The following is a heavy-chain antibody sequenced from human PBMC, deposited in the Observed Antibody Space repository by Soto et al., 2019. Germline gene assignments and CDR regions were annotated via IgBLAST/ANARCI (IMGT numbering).Heavy chain of an antibody. CDR3: IVGVYYDFWSGLLSGDY. CDR2: IDRSGTYT. CDR1: GFTFSTYA. Sequence: GGSLRLSCAASGFTFSTYAMSWVRQAPGKGLQWVSAIDRSGTYTYYADPVKGRFTLSRDNSENTLYLHMNSLRVEDTAVYYCIVGVYYDFWSGLLSGDYWGQGTLVTVSS. V-gene: IGHV3-23*05. D-gene: IGHD3-3*01. J-gene: IGHJ4*02.